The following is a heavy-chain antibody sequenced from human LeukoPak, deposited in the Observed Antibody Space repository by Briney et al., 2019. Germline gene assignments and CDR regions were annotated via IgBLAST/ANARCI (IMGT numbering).Heavy chain of an antibody. Sequence: SETLSLTCAVYGGPFSGFYWSWIRQPPGKGLEWIGEINHSGSTDYNPSLMSRVTISVDTSKNQFSLKLSSVTAADTAVYYCASHYDTSGYFYWGQGTLVTVSS. V-gene: IGHV4-34*01. D-gene: IGHD3-22*01. CDR2: INHSGST. J-gene: IGHJ4*02. CDR3: ASHYDTSGYFY. CDR1: GGPFSGFY.